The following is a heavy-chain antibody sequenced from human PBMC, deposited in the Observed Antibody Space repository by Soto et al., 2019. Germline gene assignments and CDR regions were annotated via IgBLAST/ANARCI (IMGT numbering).Heavy chain of an antibody. CDR2: ISGSGGTT. V-gene: IGHV3-23*01. CDR1: GFTFSNYA. Sequence: EVQLLESGGGLVQPGGSLRLSCAASGFTFSNYAVSWVRQAPGKGLEWVSAISGSGGTTYYADSVKGRFTISRDNSKDTLHLQMNSLRAEDTAIYYCAKTPRQWLDYFDYWGQGALVTVSS. CDR3: AKTPRQWLDYFDY. D-gene: IGHD6-19*01. J-gene: IGHJ4*02.